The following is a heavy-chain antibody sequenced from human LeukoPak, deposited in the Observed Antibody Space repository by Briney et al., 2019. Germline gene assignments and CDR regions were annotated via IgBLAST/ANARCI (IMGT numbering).Heavy chain of an antibody. J-gene: IGHJ5*02. CDR2: IYSADNT. V-gene: IGHV3-53*01. CDR1: GFTASSNY. Sequence: GGSLRLSCATSGFTASSNYMSWVRQAPGKGLEWISIIYSADNTDYADSVKGRFIISRDNSKNTVYLQMNSLRADDTAVYYCARDRAYGDYAAWGQGTLVTVSS. CDR3: ARDRAYGDYAA. D-gene: IGHD4-17*01.